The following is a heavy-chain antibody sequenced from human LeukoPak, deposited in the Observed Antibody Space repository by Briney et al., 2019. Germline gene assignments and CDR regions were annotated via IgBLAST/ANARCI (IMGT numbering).Heavy chain of an antibody. V-gene: IGHV4-59*01. CDR1: GGSISSYY. CDR2: IYYSGST. D-gene: IGHD3-16*01. Sequence: SETLSLTCTVSGGSISSYYWSWIRQPPGKGLEWIGYIYYSGSTNYNPSLKSRVTISVDTSKNQFSLKLSSVTAAATAVYYCAREGKRVGGTFGFFDYWGQGTLVTVSS. J-gene: IGHJ4*02. CDR3: AREGKRVGGTFGFFDY.